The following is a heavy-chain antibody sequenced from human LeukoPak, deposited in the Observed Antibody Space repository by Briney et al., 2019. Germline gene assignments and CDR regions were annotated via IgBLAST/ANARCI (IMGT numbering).Heavy chain of an antibody. V-gene: IGHV3-74*01. J-gene: IGHJ4*02. CDR2: INSDGSTT. Sequence: PGGSLRLSCAASGFTFRSSWIHWVRQVPGKGPVWVSRINSDGSTTNYADSVKGRFTISRDNAKNTLYLQMDSLRADDAAVYYCATAGNYRFDYWGQGTLVTVSS. D-gene: IGHD3-16*02. CDR1: GFTFRSSW. CDR3: ATAGNYRFDY.